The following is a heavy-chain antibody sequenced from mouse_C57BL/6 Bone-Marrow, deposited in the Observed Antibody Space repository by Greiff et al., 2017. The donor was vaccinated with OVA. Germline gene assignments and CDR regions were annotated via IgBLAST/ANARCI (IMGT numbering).Heavy chain of an antibody. J-gene: IGHJ3*01. CDR1: GYTFTSYG. CDR3: ARSRDGYPFAY. D-gene: IGHD2-3*01. CDR2: IYPRSGNT. V-gene: IGHV1-81*01. Sequence: QVQLQQSGAELARPGASVKLSCKASGYTFTSYGISWVKQRTGQGLEWIGEIYPRSGNTYYNEKFKGKATLTADKSSSTAYTELRSLTSEDSAVYVCARSRDGYPFAYWGQGTLVTVSA.